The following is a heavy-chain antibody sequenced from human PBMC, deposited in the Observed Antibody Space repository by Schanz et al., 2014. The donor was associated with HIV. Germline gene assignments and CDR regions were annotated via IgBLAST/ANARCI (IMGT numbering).Heavy chain of an antibody. CDR3: ARVKYCSGTSCPWSWYFDL. Sequence: QVQLVESGGRVVQPGRSLRLSCAASGFTFSTYGMHWVRQAPGKGLEWVALIWYDGSNRYYADSVEGRFTISRDNSKNTLYLQMNSLRGEDTAVYYCARVKYCSGTSCPWSWYFDLWGRGTLVTVSS. D-gene: IGHD2-2*01. V-gene: IGHV3-33*01. CDR1: GFTFSTYG. CDR2: IWYDGSNR. J-gene: IGHJ2*01.